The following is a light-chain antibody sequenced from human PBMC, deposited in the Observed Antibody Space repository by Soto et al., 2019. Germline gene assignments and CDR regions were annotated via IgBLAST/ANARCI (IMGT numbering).Light chain of an antibody. J-gene: IGLJ1*01. CDR3: AAWDDSLKAYV. V-gene: IGLV1-44*01. CDR2: SNS. Sequence: QSVLTQLPSASGTPGQRVTISCSGSSPNIGSNTVNWYRQVPGTAPKYLIYSNSQRPSGVPDRISGSKSGTSASLAISGLQSEDEADYYCAAWDDSLKAYVFGTGTKLTVL. CDR1: SPNIGSNT.